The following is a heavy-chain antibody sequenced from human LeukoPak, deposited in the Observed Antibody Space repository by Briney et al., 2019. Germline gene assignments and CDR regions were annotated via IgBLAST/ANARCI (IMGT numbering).Heavy chain of an antibody. Sequence: ASVKVSCKASGYTFTGYYMHWVRQAPGQGLEWMGWIHPNSGGTNYAQKFQGRVTMTRDTSISTAYMELSRLRSDDTAVYYCARGPRIAARSMNWFDPWGQGTLVTVSS. CDR1: GYTFTGYY. CDR3: ARGPRIAARSMNWFDP. V-gene: IGHV1-2*02. D-gene: IGHD6-6*01. J-gene: IGHJ5*02. CDR2: IHPNSGGT.